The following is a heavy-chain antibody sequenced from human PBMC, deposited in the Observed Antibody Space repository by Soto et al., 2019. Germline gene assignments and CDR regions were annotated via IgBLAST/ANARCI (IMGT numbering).Heavy chain of an antibody. Sequence: SETLSLTCTVSGGSISSSSYYWGWIRQPPGKGLEWIGSIYYSGSTYYNPSLKSRVTISVDTSKNQFSLKLSSVTAADTAVYYCARENYYDSSGYYYYYYGMDVWGQGTTVT. J-gene: IGHJ6*02. D-gene: IGHD3-22*01. V-gene: IGHV4-39*02. CDR1: GGSISSSSYY. CDR2: IYYSGST. CDR3: ARENYYDSSGYYYYYYGMDV.